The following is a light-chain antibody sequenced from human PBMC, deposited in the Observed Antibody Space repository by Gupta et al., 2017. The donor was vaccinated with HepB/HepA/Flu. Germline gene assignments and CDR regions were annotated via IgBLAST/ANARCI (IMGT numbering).Light chain of an antibody. CDR3: CSYTGNYTLV. Sequence: QSALTQPRSVSGSPGQSVTISCTGTSSDVGGYNYVSWYQQHPGKAPKFIIYDVSKRPSGVPDRFSGSKSGNTASLTISGLQPEEEADYYCCSYTGNYTLVFGGGTTLTVL. J-gene: IGLJ2*01. CDR1: SSDVGGYNY. V-gene: IGLV2-11*01. CDR2: DVS.